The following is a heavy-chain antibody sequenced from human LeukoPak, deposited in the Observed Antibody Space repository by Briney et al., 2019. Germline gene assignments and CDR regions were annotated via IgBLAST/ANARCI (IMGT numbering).Heavy chain of an antibody. CDR3: ARDSKGSSALDY. V-gene: IGHV4-59*01. CDR2: IYYSGST. CDR1: GGSISSYY. Sequence: PSETLSLTCTVSGGSISSYYWSWIRQPPGKGLEWIGYIYYSGSTNYNPSLKGRVTISVDTSKNQFSLKLSSVTAADTAVYYCARDSKGSSALDYWGQGILVTVSS. D-gene: IGHD2-15*01. J-gene: IGHJ4*02.